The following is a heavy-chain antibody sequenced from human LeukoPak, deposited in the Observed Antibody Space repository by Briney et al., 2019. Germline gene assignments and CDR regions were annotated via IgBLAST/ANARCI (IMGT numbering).Heavy chain of an antibody. Sequence: GGSLRLSCAASGFTFSSYAMSWVRQAPGKGLEWVSTISDSGGNTYYADSVKGRFTISRDNSKNTMYLQMNSLRAEDTALYYCAKDGFRGDCIGGSCYPFDPWGQGTLVTVSS. CDR2: ISDSGGNT. V-gene: IGHV3-23*01. J-gene: IGHJ5*02. CDR1: GFTFSSYA. CDR3: AKDGFRGDCIGGSCYPFDP. D-gene: IGHD2-15*01.